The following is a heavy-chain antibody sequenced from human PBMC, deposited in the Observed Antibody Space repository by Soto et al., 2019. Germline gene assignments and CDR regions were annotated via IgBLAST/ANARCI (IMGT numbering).Heavy chain of an antibody. CDR3: ARKGEEGWFDP. V-gene: IGHV4-28*01. D-gene: IGHD2-21*01. CDR2: IYYSGRT. J-gene: IGHJ5*02. CDR1: GYPISSSTS. Sequence: QVQLQESGPGLVKPSDTLSLTCAVSGYPISSSTSWGWIRQPPGKGPEWIGHIYYSGRTYYNPSLKSRVTMSVDTSKNQFSLKLSSVTAVDTAVYYCARKGEEGWFDPWGQGTLVTVSS.